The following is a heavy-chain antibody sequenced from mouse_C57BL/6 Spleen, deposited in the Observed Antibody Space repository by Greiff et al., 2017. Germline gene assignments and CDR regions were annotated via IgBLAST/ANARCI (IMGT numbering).Heavy chain of an antibody. CDR2: IYPGNSDT. V-gene: IGHV1-5*01. D-gene: IGHD2-4*01. Sequence: VQLQQSGTVLARPGASVKMSCKTSGYTFTSYWMHWVKQRPGQGLEWIGAIYPGNSDTSYNQKFKGKAKLTAVTSASTAYMELSSLTNEDSAVYYCTREIYYDPSFDYWGQGTTLTVSS. J-gene: IGHJ2*01. CDR1: GYTFTSYW. CDR3: TREIYYDPSFDY.